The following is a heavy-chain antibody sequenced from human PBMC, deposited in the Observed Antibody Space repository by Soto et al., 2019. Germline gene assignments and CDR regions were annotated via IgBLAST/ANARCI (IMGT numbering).Heavy chain of an antibody. CDR2: IKSKTDGGTT. CDR1: GFTFRIYW. J-gene: IGHJ4*02. V-gene: IGHV3-15*01. CDR3: TTVYDFWSGYYIAVENDY. Sequence: SGGSLRLSCAASGFTFRIYWMSWVRQAPGKGLEWVGRIKSKTDGGTTDYAAPVKGRFTISRDDSKNTLYLQMNSLKTEDTAVYYCTTVYDFWSGYYIAVENDYWGQGTLVTVSS. D-gene: IGHD3-3*01.